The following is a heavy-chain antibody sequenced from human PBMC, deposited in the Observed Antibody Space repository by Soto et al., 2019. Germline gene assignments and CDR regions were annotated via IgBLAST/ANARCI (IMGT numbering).Heavy chain of an antibody. CDR1: GFSLSTSGAG. D-gene: IGHD1-26*01. J-gene: IGHJ4*02. Sequence: SGPTLVNPTQTLTVTCTFSGFSLSTSGAGVGWIRQSPGKAPEWLALISWKDEKRYNPGLKSRLTITKDTSKNRVVLTMTNLDPVDTATYFCAHRYGGNYYRWYFDSWGQGTLVTVSS. CDR2: ISWKDEK. CDR3: AHRYGGNYYRWYFDS. V-gene: IGHV2-5*01.